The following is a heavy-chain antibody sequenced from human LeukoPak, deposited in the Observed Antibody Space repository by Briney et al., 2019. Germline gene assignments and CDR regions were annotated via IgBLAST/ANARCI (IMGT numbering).Heavy chain of an antibody. Sequence: GGSLRLSCAASGFTVSSNYMSWVRQAPGKGLEWVSVIYSGGSTYYADSVKGRFTISRDHSKNPLYLQMNSLRAEDTAVYYCARDRVVPAANGPYYYYMDVWGKGTTVTVSS. CDR2: IYSGGST. J-gene: IGHJ6*03. CDR1: GFTVSSNY. CDR3: ARDRVVPAANGPYYYYMDV. V-gene: IGHV3-66*02. D-gene: IGHD2-2*01.